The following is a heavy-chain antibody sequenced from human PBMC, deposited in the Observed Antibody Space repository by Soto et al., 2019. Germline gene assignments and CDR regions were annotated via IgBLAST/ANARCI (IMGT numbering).Heavy chain of an antibody. Sequence: SETLSLTCTFSGGSISSSSYYWGWIRQPPGKGLEWIGNLFYTGTTFYNPSLKTRVSISVDTSKNQFSMNLPSLTAADTAVYYCARFELGIGWFDSWVQGTLVTVSS. V-gene: IGHV4-39*01. D-gene: IGHD7-27*01. CDR1: GGSISSSSYY. CDR2: LFYTGTT. CDR3: ARFELGIGWFDS. J-gene: IGHJ5*01.